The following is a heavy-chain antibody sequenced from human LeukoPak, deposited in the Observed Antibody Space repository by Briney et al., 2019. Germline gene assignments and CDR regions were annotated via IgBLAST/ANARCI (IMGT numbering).Heavy chain of an antibody. V-gene: IGHV1-69*04. Sequence: SVKVSCKASGGTFSSYAISWVRQAPGQGLEWMGRIIPILGIANYAQKFQGRVTITADKSTSTAYMELSSLRSEDTAVYYCARDNEGYSSGWYGGYGMDVWGQGTTVTVSS. D-gene: IGHD6-19*01. CDR1: GGTFSSYA. J-gene: IGHJ6*02. CDR2: IIPILGIA. CDR3: ARDNEGYSSGWYGGYGMDV.